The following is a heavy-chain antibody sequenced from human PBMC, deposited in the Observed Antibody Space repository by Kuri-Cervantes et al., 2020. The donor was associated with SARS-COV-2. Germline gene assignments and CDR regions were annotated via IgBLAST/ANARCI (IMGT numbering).Heavy chain of an antibody. CDR3: AREGDY. Sequence: GGSLRLSCAASGFTFDDYAMHWVRQAPGKGLERVSGISWNSGSIGYADSVKGRFTISRDNAKNSLYLQMNSLRAEDTALYYCAREGDYWGQGTLVTVSS. CDR1: GFTFDDYA. V-gene: IGHV3-9*01. J-gene: IGHJ4*02. CDR2: ISWNSGSI.